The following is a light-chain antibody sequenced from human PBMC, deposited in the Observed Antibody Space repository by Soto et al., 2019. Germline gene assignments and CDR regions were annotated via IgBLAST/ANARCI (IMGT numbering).Light chain of an antibody. CDR3: AAWDDSLSAHYV. CDR1: SSNIGSSY. Sequence: QSVLTQPPSASGPPGQRVTISCSGSSSNIGSSYVNWYQQLPGTAPKLLIYRSNQRPSGVPDRFLGSKSGTSASLAISGLRSEDEADYYCAAWDDSLSAHYVFGTGTKVTV. J-gene: IGLJ1*01. V-gene: IGLV1-47*01. CDR2: RSN.